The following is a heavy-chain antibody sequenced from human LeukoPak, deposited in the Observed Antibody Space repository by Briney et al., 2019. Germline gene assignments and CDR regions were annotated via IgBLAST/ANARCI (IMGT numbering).Heavy chain of an antibody. CDR3: ARTPYSSSSWDYYYMDV. CDR2: ISSSSSYI. J-gene: IGHJ6*03. CDR1: GLTFSSYS. V-gene: IGHV3-21*01. D-gene: IGHD6-6*01. Sequence: SGGSLRLSCAASGLTFSSYSMNWVRQAPGKGLEWVSSISSSSSYIYYADSVKGRFTISRDNAKNSLYLQMNSLRAEDTAVYYCARTPYSSSSWDYYYMDVWGKGTTVTVSS.